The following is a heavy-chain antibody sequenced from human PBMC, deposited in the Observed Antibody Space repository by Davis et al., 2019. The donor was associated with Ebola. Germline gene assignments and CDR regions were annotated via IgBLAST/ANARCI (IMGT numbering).Heavy chain of an antibody. V-gene: IGHV3-23*01. CDR3: AKDRLGVVVPADAFDI. D-gene: IGHD2-2*01. J-gene: IGHJ3*02. CDR1: GFTFSSYS. CDR2: ISGSGGST. Sequence: PGGSLRLSCAASGFTFSSYSMNWVRQAPGKGLEWVSAISGSGGSTYYADSVKGRFTISRDNSKNTLYLQMNSLRAEDTAVYYCAKDRLGVVVPADAFDIWGQGTMVTVSS.